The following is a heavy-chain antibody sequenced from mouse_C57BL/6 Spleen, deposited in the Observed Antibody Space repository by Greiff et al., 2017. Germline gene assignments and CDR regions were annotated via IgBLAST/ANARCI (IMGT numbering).Heavy chain of an antibody. CDR2: IGPSDSYT. Sequence: VQLQQPGAELVMPGASVKLSCKASGYTFTSYWLHWVKQRPGQGLEWIGEIGPSDSYTNYNQKFKGKSTLTVDKSSSTAYMQLSSLTSEDSAVYYCARKATGTFYSFDYWGQGTTLTVSS. CDR3: ARKATGTFYSFDY. J-gene: IGHJ2*01. CDR1: GYTFTSYW. D-gene: IGHD4-1*01. V-gene: IGHV1-69*01.